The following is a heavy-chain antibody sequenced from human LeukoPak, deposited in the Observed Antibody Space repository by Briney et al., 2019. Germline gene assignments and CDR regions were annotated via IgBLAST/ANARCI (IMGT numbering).Heavy chain of an antibody. CDR2: IYYSGST. J-gene: IGHJ4*02. Sequence: PSETLSLTCTVSGGSISSSSYYWGWIRQPPGKGLEWIGYIYYSGSTNYNPSLKSRVTISVDTSKNQFSLKLSSVTAADTAVYYCARVHRRGGRYYWGQGTLVTVSS. CDR1: GGSISSSSYY. CDR3: ARVHRRGGRYY. V-gene: IGHV4-61*05. D-gene: IGHD3-16*01.